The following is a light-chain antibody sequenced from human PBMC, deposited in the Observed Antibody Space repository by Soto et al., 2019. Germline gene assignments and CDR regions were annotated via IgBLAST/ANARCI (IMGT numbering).Light chain of an antibody. V-gene: IGLV2-14*03. CDR2: DVS. CDR3: SSYTTGSSLVV. J-gene: IGLJ2*01. CDR1: SSDVVGYEY. Sequence: QSALTQPASVSGSPGQSITISCTGISSDVVGYEYVSWYQQHPGKAPKLMLYDVSDRPSGVSNRFSGSKSGNTASLTISGLQAEDEAYCYCSSYTTGSSLVVFGGGTKLTVL.